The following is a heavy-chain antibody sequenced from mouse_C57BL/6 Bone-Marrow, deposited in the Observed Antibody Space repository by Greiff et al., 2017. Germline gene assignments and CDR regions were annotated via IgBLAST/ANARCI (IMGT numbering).Heavy chain of an antibody. D-gene: IGHD2-3*01. Sequence: QVQLQQPGAELVKPGASVKVSCKASGYTFTSYWMHWVKQRPGQGLEWIGRIHPSDSDTNYNQKFKGKATLTVDKSSSPAYMQLSSLTSEDSAVYYCAISYDGYSHWYFDVWGTGTTVTVSS. CDR2: IHPSDSDT. CDR3: AISYDGYSHWYFDV. J-gene: IGHJ1*03. CDR1: GYTFTSYW. V-gene: IGHV1-74*01.